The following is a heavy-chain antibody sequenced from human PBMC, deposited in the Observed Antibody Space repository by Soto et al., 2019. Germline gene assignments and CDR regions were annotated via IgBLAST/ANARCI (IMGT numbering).Heavy chain of an antibody. Sequence: PSQTLSLTCAISGDSVSSNSAAWNWIRQSPSRGLEWLGRTYYRSKWYNDYTVSVKSRITINPDTSKKQFSLQLNSVTPEDTALYYCARDNELGIAAAVATYFDYWGQGTLVTVSS. CDR2: TYYRSKWYN. CDR1: GDSVSSNSAA. D-gene: IGHD6-13*01. CDR3: ARDNELGIAAAVATYFDY. V-gene: IGHV6-1*01. J-gene: IGHJ4*02.